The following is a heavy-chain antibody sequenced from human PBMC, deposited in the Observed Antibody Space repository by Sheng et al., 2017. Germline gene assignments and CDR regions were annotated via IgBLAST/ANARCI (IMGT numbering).Heavy chain of an antibody. CDR1: GFTFSSYA. J-gene: IGHJ4*02. CDR2: ISYDGSNK. D-gene: IGHD6-19*01. CDR3: ARDLAVAGRGGDYFDY. V-gene: IGHV3-30*04. Sequence: QVQLVESGGGVVQPGRSLRLSCAASGFTFSSYAMHWVRQAPGKGLEWVAVISYDGSNKYYADSVKGRFTISRDNSKNTLYLQMNSLRAEDTAVYYCARDLAVAGRGGDYFDYWGQGTLVTVSS.